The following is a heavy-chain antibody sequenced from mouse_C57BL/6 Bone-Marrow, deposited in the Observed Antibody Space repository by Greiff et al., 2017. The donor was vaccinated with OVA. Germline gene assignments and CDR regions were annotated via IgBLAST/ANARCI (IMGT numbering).Heavy chain of an antibody. CDR1: GYTFTSYW. Sequence: QVQLQQSGAELARPGASVKLSCKASGYTFTSYWMQWVKQRPGQGLEWIGAIYPGDGDTRYTQKFKGKATLTADKSSSTAYMQLSSLASEDSAVYYCASDDGYGYWGQGTTLTVSS. CDR3: ASDDGYGY. D-gene: IGHD2-3*01. CDR2: IYPGDGDT. V-gene: IGHV1-87*01. J-gene: IGHJ2*01.